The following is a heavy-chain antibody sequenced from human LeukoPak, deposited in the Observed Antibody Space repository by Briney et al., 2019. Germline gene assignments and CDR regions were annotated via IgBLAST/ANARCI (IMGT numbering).Heavy chain of an antibody. CDR3: AKDGYDILTGYSDC. V-gene: IGHV3-9*01. D-gene: IGHD3-9*01. CDR1: GFTFDDYA. J-gene: IGHJ4*02. CDR2: ISWNSGSI. Sequence: GGSLRLSCAASGFTFDDYAMHWVRQARGKGLEGVSGISWNSGSIGYADSVKGRFTISRDNAKNSLYLQMNSLRAEDTALYYCAKDGYDILTGYSDCWGQGTLVTVSS.